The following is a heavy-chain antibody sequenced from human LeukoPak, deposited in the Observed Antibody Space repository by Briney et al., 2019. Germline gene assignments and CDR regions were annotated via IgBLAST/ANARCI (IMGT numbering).Heavy chain of an antibody. CDR2: IYTSGST. CDR1: AGSISNYY. V-gene: IGHV4-4*07. Sequence: SETLSLTCSVSAGSISNYYWSWIRQPAGKGLEWIGRIYTSGSTNYNPSLKSRVTMSVDTSKNQFYLKLSSVTAADPAVYYCARVNSEGFDYWGQGTLVAVSS. D-gene: IGHD2/OR15-2a*01. CDR3: ARVNSEGFDY. J-gene: IGHJ4*02.